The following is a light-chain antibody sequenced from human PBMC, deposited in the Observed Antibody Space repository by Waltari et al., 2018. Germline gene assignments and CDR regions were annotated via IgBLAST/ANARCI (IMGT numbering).Light chain of an antibody. CDR2: GAS. Sequence: ETVMTQSPDTLSVSPGERGTLFCRASQSINIHLAWYQQKLGQAPRLLIYGASTRATGIPARFSGSGSGTEFTLTISSLQSEDFALYYCQQYNTHPLTFGGGTKVEIK. V-gene: IGKV3-15*01. J-gene: IGKJ4*01. CDR1: QSINIH. CDR3: QQYNTHPLT.